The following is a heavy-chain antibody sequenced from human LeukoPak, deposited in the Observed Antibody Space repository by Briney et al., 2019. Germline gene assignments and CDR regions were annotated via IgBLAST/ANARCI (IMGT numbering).Heavy chain of an antibody. D-gene: IGHD1-1*01. CDR2: INQDGSEK. Sequence: PGGSLRLSCAASGFTFSSSWMNWVRQAPGRGLEWVATINQDGSEKYYVDSLKGRFTISRDNAKNSLYLQMNSLGVEDTAVYYCARGPRSDNFYWGQGTLVTVSS. V-gene: IGHV3-7*04. CDR1: GFTFSSSW. CDR3: ARGPRSDNFY. J-gene: IGHJ4*02.